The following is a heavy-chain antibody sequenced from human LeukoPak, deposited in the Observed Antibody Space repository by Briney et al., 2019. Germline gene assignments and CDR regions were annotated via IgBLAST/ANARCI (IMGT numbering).Heavy chain of an antibody. CDR1: GFTFSSYS. Sequence: KPGGSLRLSCAASGFTFSSYSMNWVRQAPGKGLEWVSSISSSSSYIHYADSVKGRFTISRDNAKNSLYLQMNSLRAEDMAVYYCARRWELLPHDAFDIWGQGTMVTVSS. J-gene: IGHJ3*02. CDR2: ISSSSSYI. V-gene: IGHV3-21*01. D-gene: IGHD1-26*01. CDR3: ARRWELLPHDAFDI.